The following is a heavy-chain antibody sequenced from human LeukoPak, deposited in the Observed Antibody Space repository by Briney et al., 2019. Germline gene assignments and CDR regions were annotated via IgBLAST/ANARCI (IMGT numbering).Heavy chain of an antibody. CDR1: GFTFSDYA. CDR3: AREEERFASWGYFKY. Sequence: GGSLRLSCTASGFTFSDYAMNWIRQAPGKGPEWVSTISHSAHGIIYTDSVKGRFTISRDNSNNTVYLQMNSLRAEDTALYYCAREEERFASWGYFKYWGQGALVTVSS. V-gene: IGHV3-23*01. J-gene: IGHJ4*02. D-gene: IGHD3-10*01. CDR2: ISHSAHGI.